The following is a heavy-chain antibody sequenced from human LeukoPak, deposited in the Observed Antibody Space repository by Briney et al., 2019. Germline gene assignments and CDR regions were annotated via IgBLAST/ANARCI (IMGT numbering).Heavy chain of an antibody. CDR3: ARVTYVDDMLYQYFDY. D-gene: IGHD4-17*01. CDR2: IFHSGNS. CDR1: SYSISSGSY. V-gene: IGHV4-38-2*01. Sequence: PSETLSLTCAVSSYSISSGSYWGWIRQSPGKGLEWVGSIFHSGNSYYNSSLKSRLTMSVDTSKNQFSLKLTSVTAADTALYYCARVTYVDDMLYQYFDYWGQGILVTVSS. J-gene: IGHJ4*02.